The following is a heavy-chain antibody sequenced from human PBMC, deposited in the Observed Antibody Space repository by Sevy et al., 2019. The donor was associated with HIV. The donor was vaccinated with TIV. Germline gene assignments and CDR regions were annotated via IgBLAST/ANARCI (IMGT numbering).Heavy chain of an antibody. CDR2: INNDGSNT. J-gene: IGHJ3*02. V-gene: IGHV3-74*01. D-gene: IGHD3-10*01. Sequence: GGSLRLSCAASGFTFGNYWMHWVRQAPGKGLVWISRINNDGSNTNYADSVKGRFTTSRDNGKKTLYLQMNSLRAKDTVVYYCGREMISVVPGVPDAFDIWGQGTMVTVSS. CDR3: GREMISVVPGVPDAFDI. CDR1: GFTFGNYW.